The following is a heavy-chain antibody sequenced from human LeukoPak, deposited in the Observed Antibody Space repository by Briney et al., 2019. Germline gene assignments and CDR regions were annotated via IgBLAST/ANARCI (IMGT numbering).Heavy chain of an antibody. Sequence: ASVKVSCKASGYTFTSYYMHWVRQAPGQGLEWMGIINPSGGSTSYAQKFQGRVTMTRDMSTSTVYMELSSLRSEDTAVYYCARDASSGYYHYWGQGTQVTVSS. CDR3: ARDASSGYYHY. J-gene: IGHJ4*02. CDR1: GYTFTSYY. D-gene: IGHD3-22*01. V-gene: IGHV1-46*01. CDR2: INPSGGST.